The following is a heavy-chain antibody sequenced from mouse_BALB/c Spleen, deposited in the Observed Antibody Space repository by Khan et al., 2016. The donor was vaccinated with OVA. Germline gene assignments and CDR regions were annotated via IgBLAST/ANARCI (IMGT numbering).Heavy chain of an antibody. Sequence: VQLQQSGPELVKPGASVKISCKASGYTFTDYNMDWVKQSHGESLEWIGYIFPNNGGTGYTQKFKTKATLTVDNSSSTAYMELRSLTSEVSAFSYCARTGYDSFAYWGQGTLVTGSA. J-gene: IGHJ3*01. CDR2: IFPNNGGT. CDR3: ARTGYDSFAY. V-gene: IGHV1S29*02. CDR1: GYTFTDYN. D-gene: IGHD2-2*01.